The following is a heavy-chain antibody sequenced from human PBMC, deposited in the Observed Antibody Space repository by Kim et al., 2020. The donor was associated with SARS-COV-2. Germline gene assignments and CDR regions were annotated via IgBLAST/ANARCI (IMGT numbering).Heavy chain of an antibody. CDR3: ARLLRGPIHYYYGMDV. CDR2: IYPGDSDT. D-gene: IGHD3-16*01. V-gene: IGHV5-51*01. CDR1: GYSFTSYW. Sequence: GESLKISCKGSGYSFTSYWIGWVRQMPGKGLEWMGIIYPGDSDTRYSPSFQGQVTISADKSISTAYLQWSSLKASDTAMYYCARLLRGPIHYYYGMDVWGQGTTVTVSS. J-gene: IGHJ6*02.